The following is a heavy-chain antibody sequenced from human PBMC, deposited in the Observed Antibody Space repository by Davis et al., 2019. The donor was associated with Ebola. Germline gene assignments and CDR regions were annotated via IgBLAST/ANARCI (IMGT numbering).Heavy chain of an antibody. D-gene: IGHD2-15*01. V-gene: IGHV6-1*01. J-gene: IGHJ4*02. Sequence: MPSETLSLTCAISGDSVSSNSAAWNCIRQSPSRGLEWLGRTYYRSKWYNDYAVSVKSRITINPDTSKNQFSLQLNSVTPEDTAVYYCAREIKDIVVVVAATFGGFDYWGQGTLVTVSS. CDR1: GDSVSSNSAA. CDR2: TYYRSKWYN. CDR3: AREIKDIVVVVAATFGGFDY.